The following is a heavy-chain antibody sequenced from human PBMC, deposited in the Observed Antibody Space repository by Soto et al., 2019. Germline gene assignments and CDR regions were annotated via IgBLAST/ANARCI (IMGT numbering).Heavy chain of an antibody. CDR3: ARDPRYYYDSSGYFQD. D-gene: IGHD3-22*01. V-gene: IGHV3-30-3*01. CDR1: GFTLSSYW. J-gene: IGHJ4*02. CDR2: ISYDGSNK. Sequence: VQLVESGGGLVQAGGSLRLSCAASGFTLSSYWMHWVRQAPGKGLVWVAVISYDGSNKYYADSVKGRFTISRDNSKNTLYLQMNSLRAEDTAVYYCARDPRYYYDSSGYFQDWGQGTLVTVSS.